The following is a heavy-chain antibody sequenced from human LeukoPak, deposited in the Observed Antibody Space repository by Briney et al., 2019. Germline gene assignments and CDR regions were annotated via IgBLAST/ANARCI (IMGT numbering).Heavy chain of an antibody. J-gene: IGHJ5*02. CDR1: GYTFTSYD. Sequence: ASVKVSCKASGYTFTSYDINWVRQATGQGLEWMGWMNPNSGNTGYAQKFQGRVTMTRNTSISTAYMELSSLRSEDTAVYYCARGPALVGHSSSSEGSDPWGQGTLVTASS. V-gene: IGHV1-8*01. CDR2: MNPNSGNT. D-gene: IGHD6-6*01. CDR3: ARGPALVGHSSSSEGSDP.